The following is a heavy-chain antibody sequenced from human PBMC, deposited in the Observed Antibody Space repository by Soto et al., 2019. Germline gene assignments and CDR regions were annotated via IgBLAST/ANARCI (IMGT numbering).Heavy chain of an antibody. CDR3: ARGNLRFDFDS. J-gene: IGHJ4*02. CDR1: GFNFGFFG. D-gene: IGHD3-16*01. CDR2: ISGDGINT. V-gene: IGHV3-30*03. Sequence: QIQLVESGGDVVQPGRSLRLSCAASGFNFGFFGMHWVRQAPGKGLEWVAFISGDGINTHYADSVRGRFTLSRDYSKKTMYLQMDTLREDDTARYYCARGNLRFDFDSWGQGTLVTVSS.